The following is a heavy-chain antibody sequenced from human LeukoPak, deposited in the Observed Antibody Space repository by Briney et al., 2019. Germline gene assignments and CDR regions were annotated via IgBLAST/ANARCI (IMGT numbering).Heavy chain of an antibody. D-gene: IGHD1-26*01. J-gene: IGHJ4*02. Sequence: GGSLRLSCAASGFTFSSYGMNWVRQAPGKGLEWVAFIRYDGSDKYYADSVKGRFTISRDSSISTLYLQMSSLRAEDTAVYYCAKESQLSYRGTFYIDYWGQGALVTVPS. CDR2: IRYDGSDK. V-gene: IGHV3-30*02. CDR1: GFTFSSYG. CDR3: AKESQLSYRGTFYIDY.